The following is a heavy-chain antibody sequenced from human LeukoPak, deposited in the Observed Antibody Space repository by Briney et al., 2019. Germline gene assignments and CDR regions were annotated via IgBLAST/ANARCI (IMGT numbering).Heavy chain of an antibody. J-gene: IGHJ4*02. CDR2: IYYSGST. Sequence: PSETLSLTCTVSGGSISSYYWSWIRQPPGKGLEWIGYIYYSGSTNYNPSLTSRVTISVDTSKNQFSLKLSSVTAADTAVYYCARGCSSTSCYGYWGQGTLVTVSS. V-gene: IGHV4-59*08. CDR1: GGSISSYY. D-gene: IGHD2-2*01. CDR3: ARGCSSTSCYGY.